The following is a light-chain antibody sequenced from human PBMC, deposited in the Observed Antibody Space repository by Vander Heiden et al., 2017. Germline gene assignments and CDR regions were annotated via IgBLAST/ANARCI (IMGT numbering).Light chain of an antibody. CDR2: LYSDGSH. CDR3: PTWSTGILV. Sequence: QLVLTQSPSASASLGASVTLTCTLSSAHSSYAIAWHQQQPEKGPPYLMMLYSDGSHSKGDGVPDCVSGSGSAAALSLTIASGQAEDEYYYYSPTWSTGILVFGGGTKLTVL. V-gene: IGLV4-69*01. J-gene: IGLJ3*02. CDR1: SAHSSYA.